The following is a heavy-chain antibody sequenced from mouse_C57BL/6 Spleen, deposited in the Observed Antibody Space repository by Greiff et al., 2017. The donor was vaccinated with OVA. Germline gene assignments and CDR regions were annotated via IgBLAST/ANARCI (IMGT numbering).Heavy chain of an antibody. D-gene: IGHD1-1*01. V-gene: IGHV14-4*01. Sequence: EVKLMESGAELVRPGASVKLSCTASGFNIKDDYMHWVKQRPEQGLEWIGWIDPENGDTEYASKFQGKATITADPSSNTAYLQLSSLTSEDTAVYYCTTGSSYSYWGQGTTLTVSS. CDR3: TTGSSYSY. CDR1: GFNIKDDY. J-gene: IGHJ2*01. CDR2: IDPENGDT.